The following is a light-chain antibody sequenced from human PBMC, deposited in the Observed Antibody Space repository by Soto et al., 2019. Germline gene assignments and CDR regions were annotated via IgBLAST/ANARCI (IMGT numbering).Light chain of an antibody. V-gene: IGLV2-23*01. Sequence: QSALTQPASVSGSPGQSITISCTGTSSDAGSYNLVSWYQQHPGKAPKLMIYEGSKRPSGVSNRFSGSKSGNTASLTISGLQADDEADYYCCSYAGSSTVVFGGGTKLTV. CDR1: SSDAGSYNL. J-gene: IGLJ2*01. CDR2: EGS. CDR3: CSYAGSSTVV.